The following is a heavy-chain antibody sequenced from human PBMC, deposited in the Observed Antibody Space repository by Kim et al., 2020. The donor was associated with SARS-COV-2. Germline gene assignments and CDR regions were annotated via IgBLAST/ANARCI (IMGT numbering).Heavy chain of an antibody. J-gene: IGHJ4*02. V-gene: IGHV1-46*01. CDR3: ARGRMDY. D-gene: IGHD2-8*01. Sequence: SGGSTSYAQKFQGRVTMTRDTSTSTVYMELSSLRSEDTAVYYCARGRMDYWGQGTLVTVSS. CDR2: SGGST.